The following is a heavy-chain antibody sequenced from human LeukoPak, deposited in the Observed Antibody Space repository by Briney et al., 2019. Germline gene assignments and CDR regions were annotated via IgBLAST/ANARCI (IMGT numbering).Heavy chain of an antibody. V-gene: IGHV4-34*01. J-gene: IGHJ4*02. CDR3: ARGGYWRFDD. CDR1: GGSFSGYY. D-gene: IGHD3-22*01. Sequence: PSETLSLTCAVYGGSFSGYYWSWIRQPPGKGLEWNGEINHSGSTNYNPSLKSRVTISVDTSKNQFSLKLTSMTAADTAVYYCARGGYWRFDDWDQGTLVTVSS. CDR2: INHSGST.